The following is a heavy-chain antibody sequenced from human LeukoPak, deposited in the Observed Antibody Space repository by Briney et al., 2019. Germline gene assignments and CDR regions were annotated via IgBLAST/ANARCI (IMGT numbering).Heavy chain of an antibody. D-gene: IGHD4-11*01. CDR1: GFTFSSYW. Sequence: GGSLRLSCAASGFTFSSYWMNWVRQAPGKGLEWVANIKQDGSEKYYVDSVKGRFTISRDNAKNSLYLQMNSLRAEDTAVYYCAKEGAYPIVTYDSWGQGTVVTVFS. CDR3: AKEGAYPIVTYDS. CDR2: IKQDGSEK. J-gene: IGHJ5*01. V-gene: IGHV3-7*01.